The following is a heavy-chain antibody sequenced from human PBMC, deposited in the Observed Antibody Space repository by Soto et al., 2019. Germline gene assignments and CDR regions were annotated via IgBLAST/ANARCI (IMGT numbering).Heavy chain of an antibody. D-gene: IGHD3-3*01. CDR3: ARRDTSGFLRYFDN. V-gene: IGHV1-69*06. CDR2: IVPNVGTV. Sequence: SVKVSCKSSGGTLSSFINYPINWVRQAPGQGLEWMGGIVPNVGTVNYAQKFRGKVTITADKSTGTAYMGLSSLRSEDTALYYCARRDTSGFLRYFDNWGQGTQVTVSS. J-gene: IGHJ4*02. CDR1: GGTLSSFINYP.